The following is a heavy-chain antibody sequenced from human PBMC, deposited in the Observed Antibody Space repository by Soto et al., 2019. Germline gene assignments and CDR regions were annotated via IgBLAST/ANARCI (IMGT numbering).Heavy chain of an antibody. D-gene: IGHD1-26*01. CDR1: GGSFSGYI. CDR3: ARGLITGSQYWGGWNYFAS. CDR2: INHSGSA. V-gene: IGHV4-34*01. Sequence: SETLSLTCDVYGGSFSGYIWTWIRQTPGKGLQWIGQINHSGSANYNPSLKSRVTISVHTSNSQFSLELSSVTAADTAVYYCARGLITGSQYWGGWNYFASWGQETQVTVSS. J-gene: IGHJ4*02.